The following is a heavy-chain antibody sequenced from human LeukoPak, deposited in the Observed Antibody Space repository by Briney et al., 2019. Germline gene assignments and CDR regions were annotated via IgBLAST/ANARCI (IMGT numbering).Heavy chain of an antibody. CDR2: IYYSGST. CDR1: GGSISSSSYY. V-gene: IGHV4-39*01. D-gene: IGHD3-3*01. CDR3: ASESARGLGNYDFWSGYPLAFDI. J-gene: IGHJ3*02. Sequence: SETLSPTCTVSGGSISSSSYYWGWIRQPPGKGLEWIGSIYYSGSTYYNPSLKSRVTISVDTSKNQFSLKLSSVTAADTAVYYCASESARGLGNYDFWSGYPLAFDIWGQGTMVTVSS.